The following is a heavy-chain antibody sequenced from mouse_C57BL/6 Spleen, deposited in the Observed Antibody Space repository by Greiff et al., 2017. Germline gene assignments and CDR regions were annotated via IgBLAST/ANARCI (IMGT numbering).Heavy chain of an antibody. Sequence: EVQGVESGPELVKPGASVKISCKASGYSFTGYYMNWVKQSPEKSLEWIGEINPSTGGTTYNQKFKAKATLTVDKSSSTAYMQLKSLTSEDSAVYYCARGNPYFDYWGQGTTLTVSS. CDR1: GYSFTGYY. V-gene: IGHV1-42*01. CDR3: ARGNPYFDY. CDR2: INPSTGGT. J-gene: IGHJ2*01.